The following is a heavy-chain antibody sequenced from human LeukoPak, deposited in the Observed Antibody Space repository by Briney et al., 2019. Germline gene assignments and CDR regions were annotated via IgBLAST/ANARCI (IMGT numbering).Heavy chain of an antibody. CDR1: GVSISSYY. CDR3: AKEAGQWDYIDV. Sequence: SETLSLTCTVSGVSISSYYWSWVRQPSGKGLEWIGYIYYSGSTNYNPSLKSRVTISVNTSKNQFSLKLSSVTAADTAVNTGAKEAGQWDYIDVWGKGTTVTVSS. D-gene: IGHD6-19*01. V-gene: IGHV4-59*01. J-gene: IGHJ6*03. CDR2: IYYSGST.